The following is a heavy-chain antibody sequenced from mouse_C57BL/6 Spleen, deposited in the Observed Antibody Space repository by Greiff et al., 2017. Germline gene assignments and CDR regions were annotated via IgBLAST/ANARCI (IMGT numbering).Heavy chain of an antibody. CDR1: GYTFTDYE. Sequence: QVQLQQSGAELVRPGASVTLSCKASGYTFTDYEMHWVKQTPVHGLEWIGAIDPETGGTAYNQKFKGKAILTADKSSSTAYMELRSLTSEDTAVYYCTRGDDAMDYWGQGTSVTVSS. CDR2: IDPETGGT. J-gene: IGHJ4*01. V-gene: IGHV1-15*01. CDR3: TRGDDAMDY.